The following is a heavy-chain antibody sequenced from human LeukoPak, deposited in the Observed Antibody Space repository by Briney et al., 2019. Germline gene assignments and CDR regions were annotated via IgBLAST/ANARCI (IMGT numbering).Heavy chain of an antibody. J-gene: IGHJ4*02. CDR2: IYYTGST. CDR3: ARSHYDSSGSPIFGLGVDY. Sequence: SETLSLTCTVSGDSISSSNYYWGWIRQPPGKGLEWIVTIYYTGSTHYSPSLKSRVTISVDTSKNQFSLKLTSVTAADTAVYYCARSHYDSSGSPIFGLGVDYWGQGTLVTVSS. V-gene: IGHV4-39*07. CDR1: GDSISSSNYY. D-gene: IGHD3-22*01.